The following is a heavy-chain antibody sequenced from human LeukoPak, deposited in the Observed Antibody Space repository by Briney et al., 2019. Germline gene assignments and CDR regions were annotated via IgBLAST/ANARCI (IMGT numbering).Heavy chain of an antibody. D-gene: IGHD3-10*01. CDR3: ARVTRGYYFDY. J-gene: IGHJ4*02. CDR1: GFTVSSNY. V-gene: IGHV3-66*01. Sequence: PGGSLRLSCAASGFTVSSNYMSWVRQAPGKGLEWVSVIYSGGTTYYADSVKGRFTISRDNSKNTLYLQMNRLRAEDTAVYYCARVTRGYYFDYWGQGTLVTVSS. CDR2: IYSGGTT.